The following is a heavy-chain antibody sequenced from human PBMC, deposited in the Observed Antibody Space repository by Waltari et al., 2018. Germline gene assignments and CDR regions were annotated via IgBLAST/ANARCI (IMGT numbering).Heavy chain of an antibody. CDR1: GGSISSSSYY. J-gene: IGHJ4*02. Sequence: QLQLQESGPGLVKPSETLSLTCTVSGGSISSSSYYWGWIRQPPGKGLEWIGRFHYSGRPAYTPSLKSLVTLSVDTSKNQFSLKLSSVTAADTAVYYCARPGKMRAAAGIDYWGQGTLVTVSS. V-gene: IGHV4-39*01. CDR2: FHYSGRP. CDR3: ARPGKMRAAAGIDY. D-gene: IGHD6-13*01.